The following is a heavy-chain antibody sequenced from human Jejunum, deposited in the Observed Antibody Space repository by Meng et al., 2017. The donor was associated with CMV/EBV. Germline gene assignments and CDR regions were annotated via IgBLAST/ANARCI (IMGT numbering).Heavy chain of an antibody. D-gene: IGHD3-10*01. CDR2: VSDIGRT. Sequence: TVPSDSINSYYWNWIRQPPGKGLEWIGYVSDIGRTNYNASLRSRVTMSLDTSNKHFFLKLSSVTAADTAVYYCARGLRGYLLAFDPWGQGSLVTVSS. CDR1: SDSINSYY. CDR3: ARGLRGYLLAFDP. J-gene: IGHJ5*02. V-gene: IGHV4-59*13.